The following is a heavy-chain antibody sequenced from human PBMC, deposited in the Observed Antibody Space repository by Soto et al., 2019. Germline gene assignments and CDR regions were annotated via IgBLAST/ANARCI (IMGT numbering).Heavy chain of an antibody. V-gene: IGHV4-4*02. CDR3: AGSRTGGTIFGVAPRFDP. Sequence: VQLQESGPGLVKPSWTLSLTCAVSSGSISSSNWWSWVRQPPGKGLEWIGEIYHSGSTNYNPSLKSRVPISVDKSKNQFSLKLSSVTAADTAVYYCAGSRTGGTIFGVAPRFDPWGHGTLVTVSS. J-gene: IGHJ5*02. D-gene: IGHD3-3*01. CDR2: IYHSGST. CDR1: SGSISSSNW.